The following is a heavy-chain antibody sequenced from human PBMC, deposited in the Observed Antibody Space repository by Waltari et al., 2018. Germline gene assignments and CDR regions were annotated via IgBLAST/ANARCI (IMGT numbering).Heavy chain of an antibody. CDR3: ARSSLYYYYYMDV. J-gene: IGHJ6*03. V-gene: IGHV4-59*01. CDR2: IYYSGST. D-gene: IGHD1-26*01. CDR1: GGSISSSS. Sequence: QVQLQESGPGLVKPSETLSLTCTVSGGSISSSSWSWIRQPPGKGLEWIGYIYYSGSTNYNPSLKSRVTISVDTSKNQFSLKLSSVTAADTAVYYCARSSLYYYYYMDVWGKGTTVTVSS.